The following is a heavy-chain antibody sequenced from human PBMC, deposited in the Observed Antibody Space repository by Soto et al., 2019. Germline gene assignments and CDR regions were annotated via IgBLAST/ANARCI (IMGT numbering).Heavy chain of an antibody. D-gene: IGHD2-15*01. V-gene: IGHV4-39*02. Sequence: QLQLQESGPGLVKPSETLSLTCTVSGGSISSSSYYWGWIRQPPGKGLEWIGSIYYSGSTYYNPSLKSRVTIAVDKSKTQYALELSYAAAAGTAVYYCARDRNKGWAFDIWGQAAMVTVSS. CDR3: ARDRNKGWAFDI. CDR1: GGSISSSSYY. CDR2: IYYSGST. J-gene: IGHJ3*02.